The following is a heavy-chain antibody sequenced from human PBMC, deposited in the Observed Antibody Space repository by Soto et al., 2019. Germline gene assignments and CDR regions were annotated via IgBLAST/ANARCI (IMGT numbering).Heavy chain of an antibody. J-gene: IGHJ6*02. CDR3: ARHCWGSSGSYGMDV. CDR1: GYSFTSYW. V-gene: IGHV5-10-1*01. D-gene: IGHD3-22*01. CDR2: IDPSDSYT. Sequence: GESLQISCKGSGYSFTSYWISWVRQMPGKGLEWMGRIDPSDSYTNYSPPFQGHVTISADKSISTAYLQWSSLKASDTAMYYCARHCWGSSGSYGMDVWGQGTTVTVYS.